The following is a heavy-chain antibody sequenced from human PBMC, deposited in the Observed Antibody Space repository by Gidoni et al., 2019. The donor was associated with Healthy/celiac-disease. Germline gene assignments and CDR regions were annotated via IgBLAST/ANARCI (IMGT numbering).Heavy chain of an antibody. J-gene: IGHJ4*02. CDR2: ISSSSSTI. CDR3: ARDHWGGCSGGSCSDY. Sequence: EVQLVSSGVGLVQPGGSLRLSCAASGFTFSSYSMNWVRQAPGKGLEWVSYISSSSSTIYYADSVKGRFTISRDNAKNSLYLQMNSLRAEDTAVYYCARDHWGGCSGGSCSDYWGQGTLVTVSS. D-gene: IGHD2-15*01. CDR1: GFTFSSYS. V-gene: IGHV3-48*01.